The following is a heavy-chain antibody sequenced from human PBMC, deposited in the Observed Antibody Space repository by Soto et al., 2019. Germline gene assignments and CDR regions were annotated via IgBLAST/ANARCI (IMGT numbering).Heavy chain of an antibody. V-gene: IGHV5-51*01. Sequence: GASLKISCKGSGYSFTSHWIGWVRQMPGKGLEWMGIIYPGDSDTRYSPSFQGQVTISADKSISTAYLQWSSLKASDTAMYYCARAYLGHCSGGSCYSSWFDPWGQGTLVTVSS. CDR3: ARAYLGHCSGGSCYSSWFDP. D-gene: IGHD2-15*01. CDR2: IYPGDSDT. J-gene: IGHJ5*02. CDR1: GYSFTSHW.